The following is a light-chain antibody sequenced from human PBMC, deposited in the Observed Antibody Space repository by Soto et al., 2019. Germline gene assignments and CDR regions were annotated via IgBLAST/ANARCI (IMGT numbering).Light chain of an antibody. V-gene: IGLV2-14*03. J-gene: IGLJ1*01. CDR3: SSYTSSSTPYV. CDR1: SSDIGAYDY. Sequence: QSALTQPASVSGSPGQSITISCSGTSSDIGAYDYVSWYQQHPGRAPKLIIYEVSHRFSGSKSGNTASLTISGLQAEDEADYYCSSYTSSSTPYVFGTGTKVTVL. CDR2: EV.